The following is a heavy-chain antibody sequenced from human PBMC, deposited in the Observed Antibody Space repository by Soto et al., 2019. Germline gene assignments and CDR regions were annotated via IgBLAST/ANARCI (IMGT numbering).Heavy chain of an antibody. J-gene: IGHJ4*02. V-gene: IGHV3-7*01. CDR1: GVTFWLSV. CDR2: TTQDGNDK. Sequence: QHWGSPELSSASSGVTFWLSVVGVFFQTPGKGLEWLAMTTQDGNDKHYVDSVRGRFTISRDNAKNTLYLQMSSLRAEDTAVYYCAREACSGGSCFYFGPDYWGQGTLVTVS. D-gene: IGHD2-15*01. CDR3: AREACSGGSCFYFGPDY.